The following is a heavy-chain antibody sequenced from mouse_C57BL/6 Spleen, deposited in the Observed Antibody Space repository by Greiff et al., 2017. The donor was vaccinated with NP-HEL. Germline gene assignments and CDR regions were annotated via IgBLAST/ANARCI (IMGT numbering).Heavy chain of an antibody. CDR1: GYSFTSYY. CDR3: ARGSLRRDYYAMDY. J-gene: IGHJ4*01. V-gene: IGHV1-66*01. Sequence: QVQLQQSGPELVKPGASVKISCKASGYSFTSYYIHWVKQRPGQGLEWIGWIYPGSGNTKYNEKFKGKATLTADTSSSTAYMQLSSLTSEDSAVYYCARGSLRRDYYAMDYWGQGTSVTVSS. D-gene: IGHD2-12*01. CDR2: IYPGSGNT.